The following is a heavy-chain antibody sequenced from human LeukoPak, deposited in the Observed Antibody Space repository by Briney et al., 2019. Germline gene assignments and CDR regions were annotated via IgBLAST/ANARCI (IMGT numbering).Heavy chain of an antibody. CDR2: IYYSGST. CDR3: ARGISSGWSRAVGY. D-gene: IGHD6-19*01. J-gene: IGHJ4*02. V-gene: IGHV4-61*01. Sequence: SETLSLTCTVSGGSVGSGSYYWSWIRQPPGKGLEWIGYIYYSGSTNYNPSLKSRVTISVDTSKNQFSLKLSSVTAADTAVYYCARGISSGWSRAVGYWGQGTLVTVSS. CDR1: GGSVGSGSYY.